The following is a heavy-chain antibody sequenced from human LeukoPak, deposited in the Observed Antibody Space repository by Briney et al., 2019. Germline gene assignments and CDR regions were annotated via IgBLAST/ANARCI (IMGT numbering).Heavy chain of an antibody. CDR1: GFTFSSYA. D-gene: IGHD4-11*01. Sequence: GGSLRLSCAASGFTFSSYAMSWVRQAPGKGLEWVSTISGSGGSTYYADSVKGRFAIFRDNSKNTLYLQMNSLRAEDTAVYYCAKGSTVTTRGFFDYWGQGTLVTVSS. V-gene: IGHV3-23*01. CDR2: ISGSGGST. J-gene: IGHJ4*02. CDR3: AKGSTVTTRGFFDY.